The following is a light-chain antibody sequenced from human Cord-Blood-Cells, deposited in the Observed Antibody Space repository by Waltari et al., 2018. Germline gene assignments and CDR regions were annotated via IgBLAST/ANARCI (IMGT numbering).Light chain of an antibody. V-gene: IGKV4-1*01. CDR3: QQYYSTPYT. J-gene: IGKJ2*01. CDR1: QSVLYSSNNKNY. CDR2: WAA. Sequence: EIVMTQSPDSLAVSLGERATINCKSSQSVLYSSNNKNYLAWYQQKPGQPPKLLIYWAATRESGVPDRCSGSGSGTDFTLTISSLQAEDVAVYYCQQYYSTPYTFGQGTKLEIK.